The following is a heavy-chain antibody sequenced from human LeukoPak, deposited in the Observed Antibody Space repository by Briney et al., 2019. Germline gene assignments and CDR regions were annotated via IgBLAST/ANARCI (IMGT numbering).Heavy chain of an antibody. J-gene: IGHJ4*02. Sequence: GGSLRLSCAASGFTVSSNYMSWVRQAPGKGLEWVSAISGSGGSTYYADSVKGRFTISRDNSKNTLYLQMNSLRAEDTAVYYCAKDYYGGRTYWGQGTLVTVSS. CDR2: ISGSGGST. D-gene: IGHD4-23*01. CDR1: GFTVSSNY. CDR3: AKDYYGGRTY. V-gene: IGHV3-23*01.